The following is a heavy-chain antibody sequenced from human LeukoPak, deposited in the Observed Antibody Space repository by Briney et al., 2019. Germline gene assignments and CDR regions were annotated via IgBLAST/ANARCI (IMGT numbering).Heavy chain of an antibody. V-gene: IGHV3-48*03. CDR3: ARDPTHYDFWSGEYYYYGMDV. J-gene: IGHJ6*02. Sequence: PGRSLRLSCAASGFTFSIYEMNWVRQAPGKGLVWVSYISSSGSTIYYADSVKGRFTISRDNAKNSLYLQMNSLRAEDTAVYYCARDPTHYDFWSGEYYYYGMDVWGQGTTVTVSS. CDR1: GFTFSIYE. D-gene: IGHD3-3*01. CDR2: ISSSGSTI.